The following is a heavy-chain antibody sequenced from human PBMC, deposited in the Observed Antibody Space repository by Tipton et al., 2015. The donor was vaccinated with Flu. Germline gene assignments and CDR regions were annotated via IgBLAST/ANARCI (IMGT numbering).Heavy chain of an antibody. D-gene: IGHD1-26*01. J-gene: IGHJ4*02. CDR3: AGQLSVGATSGFDY. CDR2: IYHSGST. V-gene: IGHV4-38-2*01. CDR1: GYSTSSGYY. Sequence: TLSLTCAVSGYSTSSGYYWGWIRQPPGKGLEWIGSIYHSGSTYYNPSLKSRVTISVDTSKNQFPLKLSSVTAADTAVYYCAGQLSVGATSGFDYWGQGTLVTVSS.